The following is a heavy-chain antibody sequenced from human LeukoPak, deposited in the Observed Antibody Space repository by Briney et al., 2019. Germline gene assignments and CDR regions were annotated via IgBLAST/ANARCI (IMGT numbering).Heavy chain of an antibody. CDR1: GFTFDDNA. CDR2: ISWNSGTI. CDR3: ARDPPAVTTNTYA. J-gene: IGHJ5*02. V-gene: IGHV3-9*01. Sequence: PGRSLRLSCAASGFTFDDNAMHWVRQAPGKGLEWVSGISWNSGTIGYADSVKGRFTISRDSSKNTLYLQMNSLRVEDTAVYYCARDPPAVTTNTYAWGQGTLVTVSS. D-gene: IGHD3-3*01.